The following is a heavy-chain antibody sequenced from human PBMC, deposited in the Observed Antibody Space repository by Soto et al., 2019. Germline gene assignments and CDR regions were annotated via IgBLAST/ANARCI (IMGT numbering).Heavy chain of an antibody. CDR1: GFTFSTYS. V-gene: IGHV3-30-3*01. J-gene: IGHJ4*02. Sequence: QVQLAESGGGVVQPGRSLRLSCTASGFTFSTYSMHWVRQAPGKGLEWVAVTSSDGSTTYYTDSVKGRFTISRDNSRDTLFLQMNSLRAEDSAVYYCARDGGYHPSRFDYWGQGTLLTVSS. CDR3: ARDGGYHPSRFDY. D-gene: IGHD2-15*01. CDR2: TSSDGSTT.